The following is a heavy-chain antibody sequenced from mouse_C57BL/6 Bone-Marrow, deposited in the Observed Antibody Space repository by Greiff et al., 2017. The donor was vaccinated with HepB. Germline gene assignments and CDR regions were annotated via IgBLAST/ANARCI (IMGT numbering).Heavy chain of an antibody. D-gene: IGHD3-2*02. J-gene: IGHJ4*01. V-gene: IGHV1-62-2*01. CDR1: GYTFTEYT. CDR2: FYPGSGSI. CDR3: ARHPYSSGYGYAMDY. Sequence: VKVVESGAELVKPGASVKLSCKASGYTFTEYTIHWVKQRSGQGLEWIGWFYPGSGSIKYNEKFKGKATLTADKSSSTVYMELSRLTSEDSAVYFCARHPYSSGYGYAMDYWGQGTSVTVSS.